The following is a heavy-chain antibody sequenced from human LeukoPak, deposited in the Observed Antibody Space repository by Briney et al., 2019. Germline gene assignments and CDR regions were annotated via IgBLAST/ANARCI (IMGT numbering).Heavy chain of an antibody. V-gene: IGHV3-7*01. CDR2: ISHDGYSP. D-gene: IGHD2-21*01. J-gene: IGHJ4*02. CDR3: AREYYSSFDY. Sequence: GESLRLSCVASGFYFNPYWMAWVRHAPGKGLEWVATISHDGYSPFYVDSVRGRFSISRDNAQNSLFLQMSSLRVDDTAVYYCAREYYSSFDYWGQGALVTVSS. CDR1: GFYFNPYW.